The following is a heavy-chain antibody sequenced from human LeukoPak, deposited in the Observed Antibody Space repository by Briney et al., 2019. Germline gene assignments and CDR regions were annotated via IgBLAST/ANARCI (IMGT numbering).Heavy chain of an antibody. D-gene: IGHD3-3*01. Sequence: PSETLSLTCTVSGGSISSYYWSWIRQPPGKGLEWIGYIYYSGSTNYNPSLKSRVTISVDPSKNQFSLRLSSVTAADTAVYYCARSAPPYYDFWSGYYKRTPFDIWGQGTMVTVSS. V-gene: IGHV4-59*08. CDR3: ARSAPPYYDFWSGYYKRTPFDI. CDR2: IYYSGST. J-gene: IGHJ3*02. CDR1: GGSISSYY.